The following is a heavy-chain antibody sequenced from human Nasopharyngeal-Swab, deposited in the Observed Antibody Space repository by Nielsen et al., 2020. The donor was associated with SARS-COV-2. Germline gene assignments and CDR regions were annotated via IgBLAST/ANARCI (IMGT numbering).Heavy chain of an antibody. CDR3: ARDRATPSPGYYYYGMDV. J-gene: IGHJ6*02. V-gene: IGHV3-48*04. Sequence: GESLKISCAASGLTFSSYSMNWVRQAPGKGLEWVSYISSSSSTIYYADSVKGRFTISRDNAKNSLYLQMNSLRAEDTAVYYCARDRATPSPGYYYYGMDVWGQGTTVTVSS. CDR2: ISSSSSTI. CDR1: GLTFSSYS.